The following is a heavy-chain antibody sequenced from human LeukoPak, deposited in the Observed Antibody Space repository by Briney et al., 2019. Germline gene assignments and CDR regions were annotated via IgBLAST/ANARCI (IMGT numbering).Heavy chain of an antibody. D-gene: IGHD6-13*01. CDR1: GGSISSSSYY. Sequence: PSETLSLTCTVSGGSISSSSYYWGWIRQPPGKGLEYIGNIYYSGSTYYNPSLKSRVTISVDTSKNQFSLKLGSVTAADTAVYYCVRGQQLEYFQHWGQGTLVTVSS. CDR3: VRGQQLEYFQH. CDR2: IYYSGST. J-gene: IGHJ1*01. V-gene: IGHV4-39*01.